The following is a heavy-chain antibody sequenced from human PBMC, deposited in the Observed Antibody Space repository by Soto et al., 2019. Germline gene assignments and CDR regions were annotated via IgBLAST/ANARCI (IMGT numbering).Heavy chain of an antibody. CDR2: FIPIFSST. CDR1: GSRFSNYV. CDR3: AREGRGKKAGYNGLVSLGY. Sequence: QVQLVQSGAEVKTPGSSLKVSCKVSGSRFSNYVNSWVRQAPGHGLEWLGRFIPIFSSTKYAQNFQGRDTITADKSTSTVSMELSSLRSDDTDVYYCAREGRGKKAGYNGLVSLGYWGQGTLVTVSS. D-gene: IGHD2-2*02. V-gene: IGHV1-69*06. J-gene: IGHJ4*02.